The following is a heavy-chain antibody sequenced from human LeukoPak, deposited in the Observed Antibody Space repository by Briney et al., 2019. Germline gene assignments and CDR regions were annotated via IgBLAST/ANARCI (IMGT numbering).Heavy chain of an antibody. CDR3: ARGVHYCSSTSCYRYNWFDP. V-gene: IGHV4-34*01. CDR2: INHSGST. CDR1: GGSFSGYY. D-gene: IGHD2-2*02. Sequence: PSETLSLTCAVYGGSFSGYYWSWIRQPPGKRLEWIGEINHSGSTNYNPSLKSRVTISVDTSKNQFSLKLSSVTAADTAVYYCARGVHYCSSTSCYRYNWFDPWGQGTLVTVSS. J-gene: IGHJ5*02.